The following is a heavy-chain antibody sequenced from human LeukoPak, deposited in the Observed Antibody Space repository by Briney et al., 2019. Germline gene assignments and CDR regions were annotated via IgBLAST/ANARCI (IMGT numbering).Heavy chain of an antibody. CDR3: ARDPDTASPMDV. CDR1: AGTFSSYA. CDR2: IIPIFGTA. V-gene: IGHV1-69*06. Sequence: SAVTVFCKASAGTFSSYAISWVRQAHAQGLEWMGGIIPIFGTANYAQKFQGRVTITADKSTGTAYMELSSLRSEDTAVYSCARDPDTASPMDVWGKGTTVTVSS. D-gene: IGHD5-18*01. J-gene: IGHJ6*04.